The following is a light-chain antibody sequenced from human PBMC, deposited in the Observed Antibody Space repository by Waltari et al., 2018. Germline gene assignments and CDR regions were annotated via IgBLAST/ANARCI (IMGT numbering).Light chain of an antibody. CDR3: QTGGHGTWV. J-gene: IGLJ3*02. CDR1: SGHTSNI. Sequence: QLLLTQSPSASASLGASVKLTCTLSSGHTSNIIAWHQQQPEKGPRYLMKVNSDGSHSKGDEIPDRFSGSSSGAERYLTISSVQSEDEADCYCQTGGHGTWVFGGGTKLTVL. CDR2: VNSDGSH. V-gene: IGLV4-69*01.